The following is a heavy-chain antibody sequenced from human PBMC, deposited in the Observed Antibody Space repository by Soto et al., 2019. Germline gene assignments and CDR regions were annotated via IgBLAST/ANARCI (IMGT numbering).Heavy chain of an antibody. CDR2: INPSGDMT. V-gene: IGHV1-46*01. J-gene: IGHJ2*01. CDR1: GYTITRHW. Sequence: ASVKVSCKASGYTITRHWMHWVRQAPGQGLEWMGVINPSGDMTTYAQKFQGRVTMTRDTSTSTLYMELSSLRSEDTAVYYCARDNSYDSGGARCWYFDLWGRGTLVTVSS. D-gene: IGHD3-22*01. CDR3: ARDNSYDSGGARCWYFDL.